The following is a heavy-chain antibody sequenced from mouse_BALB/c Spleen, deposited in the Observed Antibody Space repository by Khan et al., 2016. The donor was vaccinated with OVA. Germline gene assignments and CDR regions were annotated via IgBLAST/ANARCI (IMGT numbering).Heavy chain of an antibody. CDR2: ISYDGIN. J-gene: IGHJ2*01. CDR1: GYSITSGCY. CDR3: ARDETAPYYFDY. Sequence: EVKLEVSGPGLVKPSQSLSLTCSVTGYSITSGCYWNWIRQFPGNKLEWMGYISYDGINNYNPSLKNRISITRDTSKNQFFLKLNSVTTEDTATYYCARDETAPYYFDYWGQGTTLTVSS. D-gene: IGHD4-1*01. V-gene: IGHV3-6*02.